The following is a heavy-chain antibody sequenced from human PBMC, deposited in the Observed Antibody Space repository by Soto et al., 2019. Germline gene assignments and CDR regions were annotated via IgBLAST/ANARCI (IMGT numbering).Heavy chain of an antibody. V-gene: IGHV3-53*01. J-gene: IGHJ4*02. Sequence: VGSLRLSCAGSWFTVGSYYMSWVRQAPGKGLEWVSVIDSGGSTYYADSVKRLFTISRHNTKNPLSLQMNSLTAEDMSVYYCARGSSDFDYWGQGTLVTVSS. CDR2: IDSGGST. D-gene: IGHD3-16*02. CDR1: WFTVGSYY. CDR3: ARGSSDFDY.